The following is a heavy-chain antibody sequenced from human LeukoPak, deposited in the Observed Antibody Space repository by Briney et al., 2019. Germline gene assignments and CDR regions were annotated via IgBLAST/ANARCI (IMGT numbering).Heavy chain of an antibody. V-gene: IGHV4-4*07. CDR1: GGSITNFY. J-gene: IGHJ6*03. D-gene: IGHD3-16*01. CDR2: VDTSGST. CDR3: ARGLGGASYYMDV. Sequence: SETLSLTCTVSGGSITNFYWSWVRQPAGKGPEWIGRVDTSGSTHYNSSLNSRVTMSLDTSKNQFSLKLSSATVADTAVYYCARGLGGASYYMDVWGKGTTVTVSS.